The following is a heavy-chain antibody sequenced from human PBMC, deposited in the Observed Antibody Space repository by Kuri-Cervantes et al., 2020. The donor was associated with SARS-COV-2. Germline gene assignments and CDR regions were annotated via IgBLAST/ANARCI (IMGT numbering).Heavy chain of an antibody. J-gene: IGHJ6*02. D-gene: IGHD6-13*01. V-gene: IGHV3-23*01. Sequence: LSLTCAASGFTFRSYAMSWVRQAPGKGLEWVSAISGSGGSTYYADSVKGRFTISRDNAKNSLYLQMNSLRAEDTAVYYCAREGVRAAAGIYYYYGMDVWGQGTTVTVSS. CDR1: GFTFRSYA. CDR2: ISGSGGST. CDR3: AREGVRAAAGIYYYYGMDV.